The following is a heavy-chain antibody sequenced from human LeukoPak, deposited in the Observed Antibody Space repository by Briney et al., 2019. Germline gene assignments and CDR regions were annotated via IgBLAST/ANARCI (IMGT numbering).Heavy chain of an antibody. D-gene: IGHD3-10*01. CDR2: ISGSGGST. Sequence: GGSLRLSCAASGFTFSSYAMSWVRQAPGKGLEWVSAISGSGGSTYYADSVKGRFTISRDNSKNTLYLQMNSLRAEDTAVYYCAKAFRGSGSPHDAFDIWGQGTMVTVSS. CDR3: AKAFRGSGSPHDAFDI. CDR1: GFTFSSYA. V-gene: IGHV3-23*01. J-gene: IGHJ3*02.